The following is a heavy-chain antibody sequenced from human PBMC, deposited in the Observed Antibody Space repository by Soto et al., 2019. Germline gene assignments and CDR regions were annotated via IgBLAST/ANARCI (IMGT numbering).Heavy chain of an antibody. CDR1: GGTFSFYG. V-gene: IGHV1-69*06. CDR2: ISSVYGAA. Sequence: QVQLVQSGAEVKEPGSSVKVSCKASGGTFSFYGVNWVRQAPGQGLEWMGGISSVYGAAKYAQRFQGRLSITADRSTGTVYMALSGLRSADSAVYYCARDMALAALSHGMDVWGQGTLVTV. D-gene: IGHD6-19*01. J-gene: IGHJ6*02. CDR3: ARDMALAALSHGMDV.